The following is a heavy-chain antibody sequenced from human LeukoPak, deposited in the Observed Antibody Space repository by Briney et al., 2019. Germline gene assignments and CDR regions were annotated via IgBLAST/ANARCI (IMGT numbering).Heavy chain of an antibody. CDR1: GFTFSSYG. V-gene: IGHV3-30*02. CDR2: IRYDGSNK. D-gene: IGHD3-22*01. Sequence: PGGSLRLSCAASGFTFSSYGMHWVRQAPGKGLEWVAFIRYDGSNKYYADSVKGRFTISRDNSKNTLYLQMNSLRAEDTAVYYCAKERAYYYDSSGYLQNWGQGTLVTVSS. CDR3: AKERAYYYDSSGYLQN. J-gene: IGHJ4*02.